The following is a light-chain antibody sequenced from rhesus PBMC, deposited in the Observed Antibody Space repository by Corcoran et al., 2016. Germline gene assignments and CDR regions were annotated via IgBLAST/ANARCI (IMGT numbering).Light chain of an antibody. CDR3: QKYSSSPPYS. Sequence: QVILTQSPATLSLSPGERATLSCRASQSVSSYLAWYQQKPGQAPKLLIYGASSRATGIPDRFRGSGAGTEFTLTLSSLEPEDFAVYYCQKYSSSPPYSFGQGTKVEIK. CDR1: QSVSSY. CDR2: GAS. J-gene: IGKJ2*01. V-gene: IGKV3-53*02.